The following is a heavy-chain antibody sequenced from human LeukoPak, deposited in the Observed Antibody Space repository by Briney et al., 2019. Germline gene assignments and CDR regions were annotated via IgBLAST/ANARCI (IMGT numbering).Heavy chain of an antibody. CDR3: AKDGHYCTATTCYSSWFDP. D-gene: IGHD2-8*02. V-gene: IGHV3-43*01. CDR1: GFSFDEYT. J-gene: IGHJ5*02. Sequence: GGSLRLSCEASGFSFDEYTMHWVRQAPGKGLEWVSLICYDGDTTYYADSVRGRFTVSRDNSKNSLYLQMNSLRSEDTAIYYCAKDGHYCTATTCYSSWFDPWGQGTLVTVSS. CDR2: ICYDGDTT.